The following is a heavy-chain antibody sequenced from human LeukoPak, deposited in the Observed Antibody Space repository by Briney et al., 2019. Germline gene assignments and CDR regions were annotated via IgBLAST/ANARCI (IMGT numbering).Heavy chain of an antibody. CDR2: MNPNSGNT. J-gene: IGHJ4*02. CDR3: ARGKGVSSRQLFDY. V-gene: IGHV1-8*01. Sequence: GASVKVSSKASGYTFTSYDINWVRQAPGQGLEWMGWMNPNSGNTGYAQKFQGRVTMTRNTSISTAYMELSSLRSEDTAVYYCARGKGVSSRQLFDYWGQGTLVTVSS. D-gene: IGHD6-13*01. CDR1: GYTFTSYD.